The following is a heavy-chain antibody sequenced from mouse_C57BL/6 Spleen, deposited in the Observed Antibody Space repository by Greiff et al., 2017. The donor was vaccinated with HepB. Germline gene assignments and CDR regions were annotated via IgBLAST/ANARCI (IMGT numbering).Heavy chain of an antibody. CDR1: GFNIKDDY. CDR2: IDPENGDT. Sequence: EVKLQESGAELVRPGASVKLSCTASGFNIKDDYMHWVKQRPEQGLEWIGWIDPENGDTEYASKFQGKATITADTSSNTAYMQLGSLTSEDTAVYYCTTPYYYGSSYRFAYWGQGTLVTVSA. J-gene: IGHJ3*01. V-gene: IGHV14-4*01. CDR3: TTPYYYGSSYRFAY. D-gene: IGHD1-1*01.